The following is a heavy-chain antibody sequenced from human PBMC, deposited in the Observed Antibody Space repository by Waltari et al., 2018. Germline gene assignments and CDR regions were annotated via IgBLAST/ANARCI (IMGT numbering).Heavy chain of an antibody. V-gene: IGHV1-3*01. D-gene: IGHD2-15*01. CDR1: ESTFTSYA. CDR3: ARNTHFPLKSPLDY. J-gene: IGHJ4*02. CDR2: INAGNGNT. Sequence: QVQLVQSGAEVKKPGASVKVSCKASESTFTSYAMNWVRQAPGQRLEWMGWINAGNGNTKYSQKFQGRVTITRDTSASTAYMELSSLRSEDTAVYYCARNTHFPLKSPLDYWGQGTLVTVSS.